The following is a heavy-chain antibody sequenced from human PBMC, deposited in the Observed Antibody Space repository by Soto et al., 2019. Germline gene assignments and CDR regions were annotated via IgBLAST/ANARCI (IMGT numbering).Heavy chain of an antibody. Sequence: SETLSLTCAVSGYSVSSCYYWGWIRQPPGKVLEWIGSIYHSGSTYYNPSLKSRVTISVDTSKNQFSLKLSSVTAADTAVYYCARAYSDGFPFDPWGQGTLDTVSS. CDR1: GYSVSSCYY. V-gene: IGHV4-38-2*01. CDR3: ARAYSDGFPFDP. D-gene: IGHD5-18*01. J-gene: IGHJ5*02. CDR2: IYHSGST.